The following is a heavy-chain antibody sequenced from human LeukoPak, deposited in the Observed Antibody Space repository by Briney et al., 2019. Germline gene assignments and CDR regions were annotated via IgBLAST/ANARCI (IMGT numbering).Heavy chain of an antibody. V-gene: IGHV3-48*03. CDR1: GFTFSSYE. J-gene: IGHJ4*02. CDR3: ARERSGSPY. D-gene: IGHD3-10*01. CDR2: ISSSGSTI. Sequence: GGSLRLSCAASGFTFSSYEMNWVRQAPGKGLDWVSYISSSGSTIYYADSVKGRFTISRDNAKNSLYLQMNSLRAEDTAVYYCARERSGSPYWGQGTLVTVSS.